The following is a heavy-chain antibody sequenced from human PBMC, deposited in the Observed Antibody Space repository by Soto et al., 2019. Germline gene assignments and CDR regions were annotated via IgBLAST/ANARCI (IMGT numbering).Heavy chain of an antibody. D-gene: IGHD3-22*01. J-gene: IGHJ6*02. CDR2: ISYDGSNK. Sequence: GSLRLSCAASGFTFSSYGMHWVRQAPGKGLEWVAVISYDGSNKYYADSVKGRFTISRDNSKNTLYLQMNSLRAEDTAVYYCAKSLGAYYYDSSGYSFYYYGMDVWGQGTTVTVSS. CDR1: GFTFSSYG. CDR3: AKSLGAYYYDSSGYSFYYYGMDV. V-gene: IGHV3-30*18.